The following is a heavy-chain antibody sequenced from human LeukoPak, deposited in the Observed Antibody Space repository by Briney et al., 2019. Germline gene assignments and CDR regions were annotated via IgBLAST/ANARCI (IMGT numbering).Heavy chain of an antibody. D-gene: IGHD2-15*01. J-gene: IGHJ4*02. V-gene: IGHV3-23*01. CDR2: ISGSGGST. CDR1: GFTFSSYA. Sequence: GGSLRLSCAASGFTFSSYAMSWVRQAPGKGLEWVSAISGSGGSTYYADSVKGRFTISRDNSKNTLYLQMNSLRAEDTAVYYCASTFPYCSGGTCALGGQGTLVTVSS. CDR3: ASTFPYCSGGTCAL.